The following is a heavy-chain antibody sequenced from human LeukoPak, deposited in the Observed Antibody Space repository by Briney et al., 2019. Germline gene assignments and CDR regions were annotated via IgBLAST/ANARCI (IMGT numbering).Heavy chain of an antibody. Sequence: GGSLRLSCAASGFTFDDYAMHWVRQAPGKGLEWVSLISGDGGSTYYADSVKGRFTISRDNSKNSLYLQMNSLRTEDTALYYCAKGNRYYGSGSYYNYPPRTFYMDVWGKETTVTVSS. V-gene: IGHV3-43*02. J-gene: IGHJ6*03. D-gene: IGHD3-10*01. CDR2: ISGDGGST. CDR3: AKGNRYYGSGSYYNYPPRTFYMDV. CDR1: GFTFDDYA.